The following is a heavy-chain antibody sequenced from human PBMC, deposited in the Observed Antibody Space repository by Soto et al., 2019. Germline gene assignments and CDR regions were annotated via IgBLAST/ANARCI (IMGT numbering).Heavy chain of an antibody. J-gene: IGHJ6*02. D-gene: IGHD3-10*01. Sequence: EVQLVESGGGLVQPGGSLRLSCAVSALTASKHYMRWVRQPPGKGLEWVSVIYSGGTTYYADSVKDRFSISRDNSKITLYLQMDSLSAGDTAVHYCARGGSGSECEYYGMGVWVQGNTGTVSS. CDR3: ARGGSGSECEYYGMGV. CDR2: IYSGGTT. V-gene: IGHV3-66*01. CDR1: ALTASKHY.